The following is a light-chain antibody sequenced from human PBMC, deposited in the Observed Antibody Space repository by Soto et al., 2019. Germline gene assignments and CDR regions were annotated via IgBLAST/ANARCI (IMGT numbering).Light chain of an antibody. V-gene: IGKV1-13*02. CDR1: QGISSA. CDR3: QQFNTYPIP. Sequence: AIQLTQSPSSLSASVGDRVTITCRASQGISSALAWCQQKPGKAPKLLIYDASSLESGVPSRFSGSGSGTDFTLTISSLQPEDFATYYCQQFNTYPIPLGQGTRLEIK. J-gene: IGKJ5*01. CDR2: DAS.